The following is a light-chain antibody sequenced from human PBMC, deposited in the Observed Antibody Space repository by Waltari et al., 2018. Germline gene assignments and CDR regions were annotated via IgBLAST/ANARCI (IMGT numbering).Light chain of an antibody. CDR2: GAS. Sequence: EIVMTQSPATLSVSPGERVPLSCRASQSVSSNLAWYQQKPGQAPRLLIYGASTRATGIPARFSGSGSGTEFTLTISSLQSEDFAVYYCQQYNNWPPGCTFGQGTKVEIK. V-gene: IGKV3-15*01. J-gene: IGKJ1*01. CDR3: QQYNNWPPGCT. CDR1: QSVSSN.